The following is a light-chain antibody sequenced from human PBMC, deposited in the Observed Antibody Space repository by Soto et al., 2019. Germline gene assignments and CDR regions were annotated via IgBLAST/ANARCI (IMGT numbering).Light chain of an antibody. V-gene: IGKV3-20*01. CDR3: QQYDSSFT. CDR2: AAS. J-gene: IGKJ4*01. CDR1: QHVTTTY. Sequence: IVLTQSPATLSLSPGERATLSCTASQHVTTTYIAWYQQKFGQAPRLLIYAASTRATGTPDKFTGGGFGTDSTITISRVEPEDFAVYYCQQYDSSFTFGRGTKEQIK.